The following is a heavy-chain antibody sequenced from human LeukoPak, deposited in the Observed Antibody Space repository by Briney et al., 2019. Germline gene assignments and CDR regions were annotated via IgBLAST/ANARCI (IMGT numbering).Heavy chain of an antibody. CDR2: ISGSGDST. J-gene: IGHJ5*02. D-gene: IGHD6-13*01. V-gene: IGHV3-23*01. CDR1: GFTFSSYA. CDR3: ARGDSSSWYEINWFDP. Sequence: GGSLRLSCAASGFTFSSYAMSWVRQAPGKGLEWVSAISGSGDSTFYADSVKGRFTISRDNSKNTLYLQMNSLRAEDTAVYYCARGDSSSWYEINWFDPWGQGTLVTVSS.